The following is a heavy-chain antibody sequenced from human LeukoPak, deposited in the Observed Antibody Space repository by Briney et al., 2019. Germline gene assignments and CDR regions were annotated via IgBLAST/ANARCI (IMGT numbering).Heavy chain of an antibody. CDR1: GFSFSSYN. J-gene: IGHJ6*03. V-gene: IGHV3-21*01. CDR2: ITTSSTYT. CDR3: ARDPYSGTYGNTYYYYMDV. Sequence: GGSLRLSCEASGFSFSSYNMNWVRQTPGKGLEWISSITTSSTYTFYADSVKGRFTISRDNARNSLYLQMNSLRVEDTAVYYCARDPYSGTYGNTYYYYMDVWGKGTTVTISS. D-gene: IGHD1-26*01.